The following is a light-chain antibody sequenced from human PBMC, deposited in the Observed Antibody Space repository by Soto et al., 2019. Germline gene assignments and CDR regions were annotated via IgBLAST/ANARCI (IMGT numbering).Light chain of an antibody. Sequence: QSALTQSASVSGSPGQSIAISCSGTVNDVGGYNYVSWYQHHPGNAPKLLIYDVSHRPSGVSNRFSGSKSGNTASLTISGLQADDEGDYYCSSFSSTNSLIFGGGTKLTVL. V-gene: IGLV2-14*03. J-gene: IGLJ2*01. CDR2: DVS. CDR3: SSFSSTNSLI. CDR1: VNDVGGYNY.